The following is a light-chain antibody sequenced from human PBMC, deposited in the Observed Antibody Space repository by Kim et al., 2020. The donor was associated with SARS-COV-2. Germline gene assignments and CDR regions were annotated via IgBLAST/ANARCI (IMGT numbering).Light chain of an antibody. CDR2: GAS. Sequence: DIQMTQSPSSLSASVGDRVTIACRASQNIYTYLNWYQQKPRKAPNLLIFGASNLQSGVPSRFSGSGSGTDFTLTISSLQPEDFATYYCQQSYSFYTFGQGTKLE. J-gene: IGKJ2*01. V-gene: IGKV1-39*01. CDR1: QNIYTY. CDR3: QQSYSFYT.